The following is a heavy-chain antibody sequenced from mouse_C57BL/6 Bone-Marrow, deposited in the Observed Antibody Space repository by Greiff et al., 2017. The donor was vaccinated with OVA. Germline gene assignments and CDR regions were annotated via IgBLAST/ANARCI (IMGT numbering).Heavy chain of an antibody. J-gene: IGHJ4*01. Sequence: VKVEESGPGLVAPSQSLSITCTVSGFSLTSYGVDWVRQPPGKGLEWLGVIWGGGRTNYNSALMSRLGISKDNSKCQVFLRMNSLQTDDTAMDYCAKHHDGYFPMGYWGQGTSVTVSS. CDR2: IWGGGRT. CDR1: GFSLTSYG. V-gene: IGHV2-9*01. D-gene: IGHD2-3*01. CDR3: AKHHDGYFPMGY.